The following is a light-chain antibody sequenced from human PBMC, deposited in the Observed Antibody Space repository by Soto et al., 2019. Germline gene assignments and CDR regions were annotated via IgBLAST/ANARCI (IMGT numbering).Light chain of an antibody. Sequence: DIQLTQSPSFLSASVGDRVTITCRASQGINSYLAWYQEKAGKAPKLLIYDTSTLQRGVTSRFSGSGSGTELPLTISSLQPEDFATYYCQQFNSYPLTFGQGTRLEIK. J-gene: IGKJ5*01. CDR1: QGINSY. CDR2: DTS. V-gene: IGKV1-9*01. CDR3: QQFNSYPLT.